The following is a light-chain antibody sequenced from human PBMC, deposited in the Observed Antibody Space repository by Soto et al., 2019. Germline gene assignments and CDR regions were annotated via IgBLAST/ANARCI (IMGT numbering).Light chain of an antibody. J-gene: IGKJ1*01. Sequence: EIVMTQSPVTLSVSPGERATLSCRASQSVSSNLAWFQQKPGQAPRLLIYGASTRAIGTPAKFSGSGSGTELTLTIGGLQSEVFAVYCCQQYNNWPRTFGQGTKVDIK. CDR1: QSVSSN. CDR2: GAS. CDR3: QQYNNWPRT. V-gene: IGKV3-15*01.